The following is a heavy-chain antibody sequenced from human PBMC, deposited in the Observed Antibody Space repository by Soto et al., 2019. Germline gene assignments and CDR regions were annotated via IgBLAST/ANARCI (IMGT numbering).Heavy chain of an antibody. J-gene: IGHJ6*02. CDR1: GYSYTSYW. V-gene: IGHV5-51*01. CDR3: AREGVLEYSSSRDYYYGRDV. Sequence: KHGESLKISCKGSGYSYTSYWIGWVRQMPGKGLEWMGIIYPGDSDTRYSPSFQGQVTTSADKSISTAYLQWSSLKASDTSMYYCAREGVLEYSSSRDYYYGRDVWGQGTTVTVSS. CDR2: IYPGDSDT. D-gene: IGHD6-6*01.